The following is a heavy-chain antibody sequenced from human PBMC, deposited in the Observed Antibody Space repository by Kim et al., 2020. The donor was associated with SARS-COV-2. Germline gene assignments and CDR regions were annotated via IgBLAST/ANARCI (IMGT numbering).Heavy chain of an antibody. V-gene: IGHV1-46*01. CDR2: T. CDR3: ARDGVRSSFDY. J-gene: IGHJ4*02. D-gene: IGHD3-16*01. Sequence: TSYAKMCQGSVTITRDTSTSTVYMGLGSLRSEDTAVYYCARDGVRSSFDYWGQGTLVTLSS.